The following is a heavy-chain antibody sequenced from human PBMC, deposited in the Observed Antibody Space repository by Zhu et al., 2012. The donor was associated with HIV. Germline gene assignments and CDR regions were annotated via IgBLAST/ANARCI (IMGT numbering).Heavy chain of an antibody. CDR1: GGSISSYTYY. J-gene: IGHJ4*02. D-gene: IGHD3-10*01. CDR3: ARQGIYFGAKYFDY. CDR2: MYYSGST. Sequence: QVQLQESGPGLVKPSETLSLTCTVSGGSISSYTYYWGWIRQPPGMGLEWIGSMYYSGSTYYNPSLKSRVTISVDTSKKQFSLKLTSLTAADTAVYYCARQGIYFGAKYFDYWGLGTPSPSPQ. V-gene: IGHV4-39*01.